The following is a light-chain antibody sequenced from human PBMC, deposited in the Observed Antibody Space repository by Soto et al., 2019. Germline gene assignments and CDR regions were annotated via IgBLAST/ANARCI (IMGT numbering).Light chain of an antibody. V-gene: IGKV1-27*01. CDR3: QKYNSAPRT. CDR1: QGISNY. J-gene: IGKJ4*01. CDR2: AAS. Sequence: DVQMTQAPSSLPASVGDRVTITCRASQGISNYLAWYQQKPGKVPKLLIYAASILQSGVPSRFSRSGSGTDFTLTISSLQPEDVATYYCQKYNSAPRTFGGGTKVEIK.